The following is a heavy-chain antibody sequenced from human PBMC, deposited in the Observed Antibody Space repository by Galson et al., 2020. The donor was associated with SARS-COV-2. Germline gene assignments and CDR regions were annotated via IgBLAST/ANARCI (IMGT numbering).Heavy chain of an antibody. CDR2: INKDGSER. Sequence: GGSLRLSCAASGFTFSSDWMSWVRQAPGKGLEWVANINKDGSERHYVDSVKGRFTVSRDNAKNSLYLQMNSLRAEDTAVYYCAREWGYWGQGTLVTVSS. D-gene: IGHD3-16*01. J-gene: IGHJ4*02. CDR1: GFTFSSDW. CDR3: AREWGY. V-gene: IGHV3-7*01.